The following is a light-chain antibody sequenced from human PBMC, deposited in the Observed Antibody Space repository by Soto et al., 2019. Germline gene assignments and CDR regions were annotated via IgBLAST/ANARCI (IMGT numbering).Light chain of an antibody. CDR2: GAS. CDR3: QQYDRSPGT. V-gene: IGKV3-20*01. Sequence: EIVLTQSPGTLSLSPGERATLSFRASQSVSSSYLAWYQQKPGQAPRLLIYGASSRATGIPHRFSGSGSGTDFTLTISRLEPEDFAVYYCQQYDRSPGTFGQGTKVDI. J-gene: IGKJ1*01. CDR1: QSVSSSY.